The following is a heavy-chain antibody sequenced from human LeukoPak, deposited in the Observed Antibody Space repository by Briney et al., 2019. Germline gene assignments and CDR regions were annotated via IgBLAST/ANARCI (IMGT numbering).Heavy chain of an antibody. D-gene: IGHD4-23*01. CDR3: ARESVVTPD. V-gene: IGHV4-39*07. J-gene: IGHJ4*02. CDR2: IYYSGST. Sequence: SETLSLTCTVSGGSISSGGYYWGWIRQPPGKGLEWIGSIYYSGSTYYNPSLKSRVTISVDTSKNQFSLKLSSVTAADTAVYYCARESVVTPDWGQGTLVTVSS. CDR1: GGSISSGGYY.